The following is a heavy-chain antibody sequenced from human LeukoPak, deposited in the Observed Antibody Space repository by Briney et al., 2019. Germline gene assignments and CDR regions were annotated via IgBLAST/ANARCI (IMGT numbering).Heavy chain of an antibody. V-gene: IGHV3-33*08. Sequence: PGGSLRLSCAASGFNFSAYSMNWVRQAPGKGLEWVAVIWYDGSDKYYADSVKGRFTISRDNSKNTLYLQMNSLRVDDTAMYYCARDRAATGDWYFDLWGRGTLVTVSS. CDR3: ARDRAATGDWYFDL. J-gene: IGHJ2*01. CDR2: IWYDGSDK. CDR1: GFNFSAYS. D-gene: IGHD6-13*01.